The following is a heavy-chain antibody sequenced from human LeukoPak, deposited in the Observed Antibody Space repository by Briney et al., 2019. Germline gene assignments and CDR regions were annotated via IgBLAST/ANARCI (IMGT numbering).Heavy chain of an antibody. J-gene: IGHJ4*02. CDR3: ARQMGVASRKNYFDS. CDR1: GYNFTRYW. D-gene: IGHD5-12*01. CDR2: LYPRDSDT. V-gene: IGHV5-51*01. Sequence: PGESPKISCQASGYNFTRYWIGWVRQMAGKGLEWMGLLYPRDSDTRYSPSFQGQVTFSADNSINTAYLQWSSLRASDTAIYYRARQMGVASRKNYFDSWGQGTLVTVSA.